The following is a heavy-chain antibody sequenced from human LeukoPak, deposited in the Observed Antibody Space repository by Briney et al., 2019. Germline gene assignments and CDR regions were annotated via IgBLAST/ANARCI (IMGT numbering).Heavy chain of an antibody. J-gene: IGHJ3*02. CDR2: IIPIFGTA. Sequence: GASVKVSCKASGGTFSSYAISWVRQAPGQGLEWMGGIIPIFGTANYAQKFQGRVTITADESTSTACMELSSLRSEDTAVYYCARSYYDRRAFDIWGQGTMVTVSS. CDR3: ARSYYDRRAFDI. V-gene: IGHV1-69*13. D-gene: IGHD3-22*01. CDR1: GGTFSSYA.